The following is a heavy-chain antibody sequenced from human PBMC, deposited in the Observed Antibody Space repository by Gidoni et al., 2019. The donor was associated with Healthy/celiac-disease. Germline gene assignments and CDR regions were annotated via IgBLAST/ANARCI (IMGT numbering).Heavy chain of an antibody. CDR1: VYTFTSYY. J-gene: IGHJ4*02. Sequence: QVQLVQSGAEVKKPGASVKVSCKASVYTFTSYYMHWVRQAPGQGLEWMGIINPSGGSTSYAQKFQGRVTMTRDTSTSTVYMELSSLRSEDTAVYYCARAPVSDDSSDYWGQGTLVTVSS. CDR2: INPSGGST. V-gene: IGHV1-46*01. D-gene: IGHD3-22*01. CDR3: ARAPVSDDSSDY.